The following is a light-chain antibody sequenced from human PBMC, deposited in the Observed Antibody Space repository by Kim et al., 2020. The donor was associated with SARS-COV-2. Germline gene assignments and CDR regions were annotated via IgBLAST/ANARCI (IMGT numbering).Light chain of an antibody. V-gene: IGLV1-40*01. Sequence: GVSISCAGSSSNIGAGYAVHWYQQLPGTAPKLLIFDNTKRPSGVPDRFSGSKSGTSASLAITGLQPEDEADYYCQSYDSSLTGYAFGTGTQVTVL. CDR3: QSYDSSLTGYA. J-gene: IGLJ1*01. CDR1: SSNIGAGYA. CDR2: DNT.